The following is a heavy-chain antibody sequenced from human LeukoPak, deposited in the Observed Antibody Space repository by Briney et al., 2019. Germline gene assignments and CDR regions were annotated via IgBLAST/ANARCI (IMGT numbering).Heavy chain of an antibody. CDR3: AKDSGCGGDCYPYAFDI. J-gene: IGHJ3*02. V-gene: IGHV3-9*01. Sequence: GGSLRLSCAASGFTFDDYAMHWVRQAPGKGLEWVSGISWNSGSIGYADSVKGRFTISRDNAKNSLYLQMNSLRAEDTALYYCAKDSGCGGDCYPYAFDIWGQGTMVTVSS. CDR1: GFTFDDYA. CDR2: ISWNSGSI. D-gene: IGHD2-21*02.